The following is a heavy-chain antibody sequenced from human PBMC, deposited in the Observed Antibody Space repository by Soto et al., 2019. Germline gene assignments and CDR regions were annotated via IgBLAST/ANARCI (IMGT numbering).Heavy chain of an antibody. CDR3: ASGYCSGGSCYSQDYYMDV. J-gene: IGHJ6*03. CDR2: IYYSGST. Sequence: QVQLQESGPGLVKPSETLSLTCTVSGGSISSYYWSWIRQPPGKGLEWIGYIYYSGSTNYNPSLMSRVAISVDTSKNQFSLKLSSVSAADTAVYYCASGYCSGGSCYSQDYYMDVWGKGTTVTVSS. CDR1: GGSISSYY. D-gene: IGHD2-15*01. V-gene: IGHV4-59*01.